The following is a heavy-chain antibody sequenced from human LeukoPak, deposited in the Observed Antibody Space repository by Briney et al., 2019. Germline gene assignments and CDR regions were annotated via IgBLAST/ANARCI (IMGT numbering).Heavy chain of an antibody. Sequence: GGSLRLSCAASGFTFSSYGMHWVRQAPGKGLEWVAVISYDGSNKYYADSVKGRFTISRDNSKNTLYLQMNSLRAEDTAVNYCAKDTGYYGSGSYLITPGDYFDYWGQGTLVTVSS. D-gene: IGHD3-10*01. J-gene: IGHJ4*02. CDR1: GFTFSSYG. V-gene: IGHV3-30*18. CDR2: ISYDGSNK. CDR3: AKDTGYYGSGSYLITPGDYFDY.